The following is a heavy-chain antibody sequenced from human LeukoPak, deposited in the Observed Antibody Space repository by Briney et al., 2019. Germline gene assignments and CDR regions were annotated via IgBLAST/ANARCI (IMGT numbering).Heavy chain of an antibody. V-gene: IGHV5-10-1*01. CDR3: ARLDYGDDFDY. CDR1: GYSFTSYW. D-gene: IGHD4-17*01. Sequence: GESLKISRKGSGYSFTSYWISWVRQMHGKGLGLVGRLDPSDSYTNLRPSFQGHITISADKPISTAYLQCSSLKASDTAMYFCARLDYGDDFDYCGEGTLGTVSS. CDR2: LDPSDSYT. J-gene: IGHJ4*02.